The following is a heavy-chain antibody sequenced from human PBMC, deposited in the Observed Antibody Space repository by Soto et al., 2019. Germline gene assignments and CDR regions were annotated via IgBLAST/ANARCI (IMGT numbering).Heavy chain of an antibody. CDR3: ARVRARFSRSAFDV. D-gene: IGHD3-10*01. V-gene: IGHV4-34*01. J-gene: IGHJ3*01. CDR1: GGSFTTYY. CDR2: IDYSGSS. Sequence: QLQLQQWGAGLLKPSETLSLTCAVYGGSFTTYYWSWIRQSPGKGLEWIGEIDYSGSSNYNPSLKRRVTMSVDKSKNQFSLKLTSMTAADTAVYYCARVRARFSRSAFDVWGQGTMVAVSS.